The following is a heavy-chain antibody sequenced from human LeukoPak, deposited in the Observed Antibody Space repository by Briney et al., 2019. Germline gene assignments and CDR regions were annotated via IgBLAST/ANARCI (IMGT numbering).Heavy chain of an antibody. CDR3: AREGTDLLWFGELLYYFDY. CDR1: GDSVSSNSAA. D-gene: IGHD3-10*01. CDR2: TYYRSKWYN. Sequence: SQTLSLTCALSGDSVSSNSAAWNWIRQSPSRGLEWLGSTYYRSKWYNDYAVSVKSRITINPDTSKNQFSLQLNSVTPEDTAVYYCAREGTDLLWFGELLYYFDYWGQGTLVTVSS. V-gene: IGHV6-1*01. J-gene: IGHJ4*02.